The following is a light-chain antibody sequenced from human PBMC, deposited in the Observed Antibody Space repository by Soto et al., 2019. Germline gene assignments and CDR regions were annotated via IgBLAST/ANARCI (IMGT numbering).Light chain of an antibody. V-gene: IGKV3-11*01. CDR3: QQRTNWPLT. CDR1: QSISSY. CDR2: DAS. J-gene: IGKJ4*01. Sequence: EIVLTQSPATLSLSPGLRATLSCRASQSISSYLAWYQQKPGQAPRLLIYDASNRATGIPARFRGSGSGTDFTLTISSLEPEDFAIYYCQQRTNWPLTFGGGTKVEIK.